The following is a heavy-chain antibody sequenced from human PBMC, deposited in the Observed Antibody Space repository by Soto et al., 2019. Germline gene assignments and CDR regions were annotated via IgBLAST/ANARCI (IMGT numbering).Heavy chain of an antibody. CDR1: GGSISSSSYY. CDR3: AGYCSSTSCYAVDY. V-gene: IGHV4-39*01. CDR2: IYYRGST. Sequence: QLQLQESGPGLVKPSETLSLTCTVSGGSISSSSYYWGWIRQPPGKGLEWIGSIYYRGSTYYNPSLKSRVTISVDTSKNQFSLKLSSVTAADTAVYYCAGYCSSTSCYAVDYWGQGTLVTVSS. D-gene: IGHD2-2*01. J-gene: IGHJ4*02.